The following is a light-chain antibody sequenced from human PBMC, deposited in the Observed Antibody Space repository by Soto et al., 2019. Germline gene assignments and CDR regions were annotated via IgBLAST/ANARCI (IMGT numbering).Light chain of an antibody. J-gene: IGKJ1*01. CDR2: AAS. CDR1: QSVSKSN. CDR3: QQSDSPRGT. V-gene: IGKV3-20*01. Sequence: EIVLTQSPGTRSLSPGEGAALSCRASQSVSKSNLAWYQQKPGQAPRLLVYAASSRATGIPARFSGSGSGTDFTLTISRLEREDFAIYYCQQSDSPRGTFGQGTKLDIK.